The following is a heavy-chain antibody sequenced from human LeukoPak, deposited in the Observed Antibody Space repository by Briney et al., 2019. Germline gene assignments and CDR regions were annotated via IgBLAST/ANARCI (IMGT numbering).Heavy chain of an antibody. Sequence: SENLSLTCTVSGGSISSGSYYWSWIRQPAGKGLEWIGRIYTSGSTNYNPSLKSRVTISVDASKNQFSLKLRSVTAADTAVYFCARGRFDWLPGAFDIWGQGTVVIVSS. CDR3: ARGRFDWLPGAFDI. CDR2: IYTSGST. D-gene: IGHD3-9*01. J-gene: IGHJ3*02. CDR1: GGSISSGSYY. V-gene: IGHV4-61*02.